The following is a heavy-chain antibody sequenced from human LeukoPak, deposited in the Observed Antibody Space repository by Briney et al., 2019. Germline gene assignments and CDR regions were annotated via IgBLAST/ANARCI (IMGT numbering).Heavy chain of an antibody. J-gene: IGHJ4*02. CDR2: ITASGTAM. V-gene: IGHV3-48*01. D-gene: IGHD5-24*01. Sequence: GGSLRLSCAASGFTFSSYSMNWVRQAPGKGLEWVSHITASGTAMFYADSVKGRFTISRDNAKNSLYLQVNSLRAEDTAVYYCVRVIVDDYNSRPSDYWGQGTLVTVSS. CDR1: GFTFSSYS. CDR3: VRVIVDDYNSRPSDY.